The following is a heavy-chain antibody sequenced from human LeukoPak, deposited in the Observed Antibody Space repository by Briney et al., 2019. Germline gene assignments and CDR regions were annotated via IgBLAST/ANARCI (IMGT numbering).Heavy chain of an antibody. Sequence: PGRSLRLSCAASGFTFSSYAMHLVRQAPGKRLEWVAVISYDGSNKYYADSVKGRFTISRDNSKNTLYLQMNSLGAEDTAVYYCAREFSGILDYWGRGTLVTVSS. CDR2: ISYDGSNK. CDR3: AREFSGILDY. V-gene: IGHV3-30*04. CDR1: GFTFSSYA. J-gene: IGHJ4*02.